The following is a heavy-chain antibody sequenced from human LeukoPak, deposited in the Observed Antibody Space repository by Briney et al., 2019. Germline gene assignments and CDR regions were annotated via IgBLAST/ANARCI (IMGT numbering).Heavy chain of an antibody. Sequence: PSETLSLTCAVYGGSFSGYYWSWIRQPPGKGREWIGEINHSGSTNYNPSLKSRVIISVDTSKNQFSLKLSSVTAADTAVYYCARGRGEYCSSTSCSSLDYWGQGTLVTVSS. CDR3: ARGRGEYCSSTSCSSLDY. CDR2: INHSGST. V-gene: IGHV4-34*01. CDR1: GGSFSGYY. D-gene: IGHD2-2*01. J-gene: IGHJ4*02.